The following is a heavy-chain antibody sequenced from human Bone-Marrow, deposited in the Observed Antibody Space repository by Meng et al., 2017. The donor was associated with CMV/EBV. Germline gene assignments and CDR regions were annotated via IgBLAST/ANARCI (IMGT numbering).Heavy chain of an antibody. CDR1: GFTVSSYA. D-gene: IGHD6-13*01. CDR3: AKDPPLQAAAVTAGWFDP. CDR2: ISGSGGST. V-gene: IGHV3-23*01. Sequence: GGSLRLSCAASGFTVSSYAMSWVRQAPGKGLEWVSAISGSGGSTYYADSVKGRFTISRDNSKNTLYLQMNSLRAEDTAVYYRAKDPPLQAAAVTAGWFDPWGQGTLVTVSS. J-gene: IGHJ5*02.